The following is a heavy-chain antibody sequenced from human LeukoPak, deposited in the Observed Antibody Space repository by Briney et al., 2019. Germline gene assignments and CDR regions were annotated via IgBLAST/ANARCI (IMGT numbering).Heavy chain of an antibody. CDR2: IYPGDSDT. V-gene: IGHV5-51*01. D-gene: IGHD5-18*01. CDR3: ARRSLGGYSAARGGYGMDV. J-gene: IGHJ6*02. Sequence: GESLKISCKGSGYSFTSYWIGWVRQMPGKGLEWMAIIYPGDSDTRYSPSFQGQVTISADKSISTAYLQWSSLKASDTAMYYCARRSLGGYSAARGGYGMDVWGQGTTVTVSS. CDR1: GYSFTSYW.